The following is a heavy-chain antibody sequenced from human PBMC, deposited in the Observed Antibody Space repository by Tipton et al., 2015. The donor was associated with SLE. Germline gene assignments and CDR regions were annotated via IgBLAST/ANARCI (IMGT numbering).Heavy chain of an antibody. CDR1: GFTFSSYA. D-gene: IGHD3-22*01. CDR3: AKETYYYDSSGYSIFDY. J-gene: IGHJ4*02. CDR2: ISGSGGST. V-gene: IGHV3-23*01. Sequence: SLRLSCAASGFTFSSYAMSWVRQAPGKGLEWVSGISGSGGSTYYADSVKGRFTIPRDNSKNTLYLQMNSLRAEDTAVYYCAKETYYYDSSGYSIFDYWGQGTLVTVSS.